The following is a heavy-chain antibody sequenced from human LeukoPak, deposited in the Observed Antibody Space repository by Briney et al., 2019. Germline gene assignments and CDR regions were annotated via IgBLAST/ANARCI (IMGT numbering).Heavy chain of an antibody. CDR1: GFTFSSYS. J-gene: IGHJ4*02. CDR3: AKDTHDFWSGYPTY. Sequence: PGGSLRLSCAASGFTFSSYSMHWVRQAPGKGLEWLSYISGSSSTKYYADSVKGRFTISRDNSKNTLYLQMNSLRAEDTAVYYCAKDTHDFWSGYPTYWGQGTLVTVSS. V-gene: IGHV3-48*01. D-gene: IGHD3-3*01. CDR2: ISGSSSTK.